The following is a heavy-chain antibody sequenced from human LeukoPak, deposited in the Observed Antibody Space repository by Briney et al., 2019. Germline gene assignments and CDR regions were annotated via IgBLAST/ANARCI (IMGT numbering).Heavy chain of an antibody. J-gene: IGHJ4*02. D-gene: IGHD5-18*01. V-gene: IGHV3-74*01. CDR2: INSDGSST. Sequence: GGSLRLSCAASGFTFSSYWMHWVRQAPGKGLVWVSRINSDGSSTSYADSVKGRFTISRDNAKNTLYLQMNSLRAEDTAVHYCARDSVLGDTAKAVDYWGEGTLVTVSS. CDR1: GFTFSSYW. CDR3: ARDSVLGDTAKAVDY.